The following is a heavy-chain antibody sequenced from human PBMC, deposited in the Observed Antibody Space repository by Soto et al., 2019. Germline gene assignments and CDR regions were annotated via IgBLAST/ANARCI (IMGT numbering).Heavy chain of an antibody. V-gene: IGHV1-3*01. J-gene: IGHJ5*02. CDR1: GYTFTSYG. CDR3: VRRHVSATGIDWFDP. Sequence: ASVKVSCKASGYTFTSYGIHWVRQAPGQRLEWMGWINAANGDTKYSPKFQGRVTITRDTSASTAYMELSSLRSEGTAVYYCVRRHVSATGIDWFDPWGQGTLVTVSS. D-gene: IGHD6-13*01. CDR2: INAANGDT.